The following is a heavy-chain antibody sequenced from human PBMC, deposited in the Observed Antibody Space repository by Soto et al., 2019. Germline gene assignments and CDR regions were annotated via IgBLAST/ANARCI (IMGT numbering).Heavy chain of an antibody. CDR3: ARDRSGITGTENWFDP. CDR2: IYYSGST. Sequence: PSETLSLTCTVSGGSISRNYWSWIRQPPGKGLEWIGYIYYSGSTNYNPSLKSRVTIAVDTSKNQFSLQLNSVTPEDTAVYYCARDRSGITGTENWFDPWGQGTLVTVSS. V-gene: IGHV4-59*12. CDR1: GGSISRNY. D-gene: IGHD1-20*01. J-gene: IGHJ5*02.